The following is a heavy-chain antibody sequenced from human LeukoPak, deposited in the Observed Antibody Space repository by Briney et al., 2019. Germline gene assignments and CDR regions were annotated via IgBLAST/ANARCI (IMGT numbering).Heavy chain of an antibody. CDR3: AREGPYGSPSLDY. V-gene: IGHV3-21*01. J-gene: IGHJ4*02. CDR1: GFTFSSYG. D-gene: IGHD3-10*01. CDR2: ISRSSRYI. Sequence: GGSLRLSCTASGFTFSSYGMCWVRQAPGKGLEWVSGISRSSRYIDYTDSVKGRFTISRDNAKNSVYLEMNSLRAEDTAVYFCAREGPYGSPSLDYWGQGTLVTVSS.